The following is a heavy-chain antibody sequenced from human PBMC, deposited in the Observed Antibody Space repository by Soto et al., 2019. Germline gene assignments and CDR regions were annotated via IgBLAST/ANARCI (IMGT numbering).Heavy chain of an antibody. D-gene: IGHD3-22*01. CDR3: ARGGNYRIY. Sequence: SVEVSCKASGGTFSSYAISWVQQAPGQGPEWMGRIIPTFGTDNSAQKFQGRVTITADESTSTACMELSSLRCEDTAVYYCARGGNYRIYWGEGPLVTVS. CDR1: GGTFSSYA. CDR2: IIPTFGTD. V-gene: IGHV1-69*13. J-gene: IGHJ1*01.